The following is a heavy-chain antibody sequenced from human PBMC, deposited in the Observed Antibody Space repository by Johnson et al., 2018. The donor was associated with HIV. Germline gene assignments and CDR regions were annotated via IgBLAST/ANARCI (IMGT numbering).Heavy chain of an antibody. J-gene: IGHJ3*02. CDR3: ASVYYDILTGYYYDAFDM. V-gene: IGHV3-30*03. Sequence: QVQLVESGGGVVQPGRSLRLSCAASGFTFSTYGMHWVRQAPGKGLEWVAVISYDGSNKYYADSVKGRFTISRDNSKNTLYLQMKSLRAEDTAVYYCASVYYDILTGYYYDAFDMWGQGTMVTVSS. CDR2: ISYDGSNK. CDR1: GFTFSTYG. D-gene: IGHD3-9*01.